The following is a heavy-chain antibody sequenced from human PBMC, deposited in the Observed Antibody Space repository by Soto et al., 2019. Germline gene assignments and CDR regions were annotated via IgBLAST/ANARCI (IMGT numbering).Heavy chain of an antibody. Sequence: GGSLRLSCAASGFTLRSYWMHWVRQAPRKGLVWVSHINGDGGHTTYADSVKGRFTISRDNSKSTLYLQMSSLGADDTAVYYCVTALPSGGRLGEGEFDYWGQGALVTVSS. CDR3: VTALPSGGRLGEGEFDY. J-gene: IGHJ4*02. V-gene: IGHV3-74*01. CDR1: GFTLRSYW. CDR2: INGDGGHT. D-gene: IGHD1-26*01.